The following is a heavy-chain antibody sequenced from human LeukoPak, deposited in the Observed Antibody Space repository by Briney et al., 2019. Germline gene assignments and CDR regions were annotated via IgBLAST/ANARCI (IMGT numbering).Heavy chain of an antibody. V-gene: IGHV4-39*07. J-gene: IGHJ5*02. CDR1: GGSISSSSYY. Sequence: SETLSLTCTVSGGSISSSSYYWGWIRQPPGKGLEWIGSIYYSGSTYYNPSLKSRVTISVDTSKNQFSLKLSSVTAADTAVYYCARVGGVAARPGKRKNNWFDPWGQGTLVTVSS. D-gene: IGHD6-6*01. CDR2: IYYSGST. CDR3: ARVGGVAARPGKRKNNWFDP.